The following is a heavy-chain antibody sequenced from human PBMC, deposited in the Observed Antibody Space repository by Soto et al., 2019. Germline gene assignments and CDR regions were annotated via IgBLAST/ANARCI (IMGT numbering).Heavy chain of an antibody. CDR1: GHSFTNYW. V-gene: IGHV5-51*01. D-gene: IGHD1-1*01. CDR2: IYPGDSDT. J-gene: IGHJ3*02. CDR3: ARRGGPYPTSTNAFDI. Sequence: EVQLVQSGAEVKKPGESLKISCQGSGHSFTNYWIGWLRQMPGNGLEWMGIIYPGDSDTRYSPSFQGRVTISADKSSGTAYLQWSSLQASDTAMYYGARRGGPYPTSTNAFDIWGQGTMVTVSS.